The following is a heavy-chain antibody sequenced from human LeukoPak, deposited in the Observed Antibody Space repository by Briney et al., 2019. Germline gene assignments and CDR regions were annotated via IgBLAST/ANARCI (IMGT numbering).Heavy chain of an antibody. CDR3: ARATMVVAAPYYYGMDV. J-gene: IGHJ6*02. D-gene: IGHD2-15*01. Sequence: SETLSLTCTVSGGSISSYYWSWIRQPPGKGLEWIGYIYYSGSTNYNPSLKSRVTISVDTSKNQFSLKLSSVTAADTAVYYCARATMVVAAPYYYGMDVWGQGTTVTVSS. CDR2: IYYSGST. V-gene: IGHV4-59*01. CDR1: GGSISSYY.